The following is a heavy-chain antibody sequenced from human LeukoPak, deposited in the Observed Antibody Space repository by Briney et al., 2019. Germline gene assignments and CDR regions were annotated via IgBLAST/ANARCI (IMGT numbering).Heavy chain of an antibody. D-gene: IGHD2-2*01. V-gene: IGHV3-30-3*01. CDR3: AREGWEVVPAVLFDY. Sequence: GGSLRLSCAASGFTFSSYAMHWVRQAPGKGLEWVAVISYDGSNKYYADSVKGRFTISRDNSKNTLYLQMNSLRAEDTAVYYCAREGWEVVPAVLFDYWGQGTLVTVSS. CDR2: ISYDGSNK. CDR1: GFTFSSYA. J-gene: IGHJ4*02.